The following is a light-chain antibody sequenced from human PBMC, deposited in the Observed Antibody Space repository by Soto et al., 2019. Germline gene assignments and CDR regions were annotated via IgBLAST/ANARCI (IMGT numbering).Light chain of an antibody. Sequence: EIVLTQSPATLSLSPGERATLSCRASQSVTTYLTWYQQKPGQAPRLLIYDASNRATDIPARFSGSGSGTDVTLTISSLEPEDFAVYYCQHRGNWPRTLGQGTKLEIK. CDR1: QSVTTY. CDR2: DAS. CDR3: QHRGNWPRT. J-gene: IGKJ2*01. V-gene: IGKV3-11*01.